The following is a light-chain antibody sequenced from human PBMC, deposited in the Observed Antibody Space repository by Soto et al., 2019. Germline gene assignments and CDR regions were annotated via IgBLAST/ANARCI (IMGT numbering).Light chain of an antibody. V-gene: IGKV3-15*01. J-gene: IGKJ1*01. CDR1: QSVSSN. CDR2: GAS. CDR3: QQYNNWPGT. Sequence: EIVMTQSPATLSVSPGERATLSCSASQSVSSNLAWYQQKPGHAPSLLIYGASTRATGIPARFSGSGSGTEFTLTISSLQSEDFAVYYCQQYNNWPGTFGQGTKVEIK.